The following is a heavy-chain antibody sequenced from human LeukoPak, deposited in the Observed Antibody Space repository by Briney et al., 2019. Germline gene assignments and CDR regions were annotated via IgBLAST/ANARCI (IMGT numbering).Heavy chain of an antibody. J-gene: IGHJ5*02. D-gene: IGHD6-19*01. V-gene: IGHV1-18*01. Sequence: ASVKVSCKASGYSFTRYGISWVRQAPGQGLEWMGWISGANGNTDYAQNLQGRVTMATDTSTNTAYMELRSLRYDDTAFYYCARHGGIAVASNWFDPWGQGTLVTVSS. CDR3: ARHGGIAVASNWFDP. CDR1: GYSFTRYG. CDR2: ISGANGNT.